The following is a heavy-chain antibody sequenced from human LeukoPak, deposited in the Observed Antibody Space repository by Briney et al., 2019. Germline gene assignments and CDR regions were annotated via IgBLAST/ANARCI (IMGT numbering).Heavy chain of an antibody. CDR2: IYPGDSAT. CDR1: GYRFNAYW. Sequence: GESLKISCKGSGYRFNAYWIAWVRQMPGKGLEWMGIIYPGDSATRYSPSFQGQVTISADKSISTAYLQWSSLKASDTAMYYCARQGRAAAGDLDYWGQGTLVTASS. D-gene: IGHD6-13*01. CDR3: ARQGRAAAGDLDY. V-gene: IGHV5-51*01. J-gene: IGHJ4*02.